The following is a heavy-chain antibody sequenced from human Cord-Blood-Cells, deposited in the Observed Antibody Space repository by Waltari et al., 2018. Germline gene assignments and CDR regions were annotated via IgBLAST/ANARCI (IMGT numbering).Heavy chain of an antibody. D-gene: IGHD3-22*01. Sequence: QVQLQQWGAGLLKPSETLSLTCAVYGGSFSGYYWSWIRQPPGKGLEWIGEINHIGRTNYNPSLKSRVTISVDTSKNQFSLKLSSVTAADTAVYYCARVGYYDSSGYHGDYWGQGTLVTVSS. J-gene: IGHJ4*02. CDR1: GGSFSGYY. CDR2: INHIGRT. V-gene: IGHV4-34*01. CDR3: ARVGYYDSSGYHGDY.